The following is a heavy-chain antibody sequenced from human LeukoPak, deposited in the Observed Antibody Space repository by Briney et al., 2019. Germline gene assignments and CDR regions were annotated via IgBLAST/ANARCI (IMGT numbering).Heavy chain of an antibody. CDR2: IKQDGTAK. CDR1: GFTFNSYW. J-gene: IGHJ4*02. CDR3: ARDNWSGIGFYFDY. Sequence: PGGSLRLSCAASGFTFNSYWMSWVRQAPGKGLEWVANIKQDGTAKYYVDSVKGRFTISRDNAKNSLYLQMNSLRAEDTAVYYCARDNWSGIGFYFDYWGQGTLVTVSS. V-gene: IGHV3-7*01. D-gene: IGHD3/OR15-3a*01.